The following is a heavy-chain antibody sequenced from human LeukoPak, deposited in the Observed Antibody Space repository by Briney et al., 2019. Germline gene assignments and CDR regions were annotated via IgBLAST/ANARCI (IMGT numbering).Heavy chain of an antibody. J-gene: IGHJ4*02. V-gene: IGHV3-21*01. D-gene: IGHD3-3*01. CDR1: GFTFSSYS. CDR3: ARDADTIFGVVIFDY. Sequence: PGGSLRLSCAASGFTFSSYSMNWVRQAPGKGLEWVSSISSSSSYIYYADSVKGRFTISRDNAKNSLYLQMNSLRAEDTAVYYCARDADTIFGVVIFDYWGQGTLVTVSS. CDR2: ISSSSSYI.